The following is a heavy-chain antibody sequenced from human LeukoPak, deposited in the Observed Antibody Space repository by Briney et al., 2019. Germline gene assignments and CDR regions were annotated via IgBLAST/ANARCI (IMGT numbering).Heavy chain of an antibody. J-gene: IGHJ4*02. CDR3: ARLYFDTTYYFDY. CDR2: IYYSGST. Sequence: PSQTLSLTCTVSGGSISSGGYYWSWIRQHPGKGLEWIGYIYYSGSTYYNPSLKSRVTISVDTSKNQFSLKLSSVTAADTAVYYCARLYFDTTYYFDYWGQGTLVTVSS. D-gene: IGHD3-9*01. CDR1: GGSISSGGYY. V-gene: IGHV4-31*03.